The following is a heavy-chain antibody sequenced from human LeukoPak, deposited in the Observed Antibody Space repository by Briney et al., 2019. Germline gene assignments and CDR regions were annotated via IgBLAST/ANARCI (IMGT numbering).Heavy chain of an antibody. CDR2: ISAYNGNT. Sequence: ASVKVSCKASGYTFTSYGISWVRQAPGQGLEWMGWISAYNGNTNYAQRLQGRVTMTTDTSTSTAYMELRSLRSDDTAVYYCARGWGSQWLVPHAFDTWGQGTMVTVSS. CDR1: GYTFTSYG. V-gene: IGHV1-18*01. CDR3: ARGWGSQWLVPHAFDT. J-gene: IGHJ3*02. D-gene: IGHD6-19*01.